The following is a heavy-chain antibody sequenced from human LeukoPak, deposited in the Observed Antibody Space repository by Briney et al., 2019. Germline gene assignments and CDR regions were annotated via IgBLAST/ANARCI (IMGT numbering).Heavy chain of an antibody. V-gene: IGHV4-38-2*01. CDR2: VYHSGST. CDR1: GYSISSGYY. J-gene: IGHJ4*02. Sequence: SETLSLTCAVSGYSISSGYYWGWIRQPPGKGLEWIGNVYHSGSTYKNRSLKSLVSISLDTANNQFSLTLTSVTAADTAIYYCARLSGAPVRNTIYHFDYWGQGTLVTVSS. CDR3: ARLSGAPVRNTIYHFDY. D-gene: IGHD1-26*01.